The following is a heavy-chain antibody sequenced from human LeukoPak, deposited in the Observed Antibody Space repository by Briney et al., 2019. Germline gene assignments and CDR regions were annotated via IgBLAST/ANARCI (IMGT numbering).Heavy chain of an antibody. J-gene: IGHJ4*02. CDR1: GFTFSIYA. CDR2: ISGSGGST. D-gene: IGHD1-26*01. V-gene: IGHV3-23*01. CDR3: AKKWGVGTTTLDYFDY. Sequence: GGSLRLSCAASGFTFSIYAMTWVRQAPGKGLEWVSGISGSGGSTYYADSVKGRFTISRDNSKNTLYLQMNSLTDEDTAVYYCAKKWGVGTTTLDYFDYWGQGTLVTVSS.